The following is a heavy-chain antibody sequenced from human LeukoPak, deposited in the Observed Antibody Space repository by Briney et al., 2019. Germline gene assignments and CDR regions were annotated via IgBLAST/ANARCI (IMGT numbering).Heavy chain of an antibody. D-gene: IGHD3-22*01. CDR2: ISSSSSYI. CDR1: GFTFSSYS. V-gene: IGHV3-21*01. Sequence: GGSLRLSCAASGFTFSSYSMNWVRRAPGKGLEWVSSISSSSSYIYYANSVKGRFTISRDNAKNSLYLQMNSLRAEDTAVYYCARPDYYDSSGVADYWGQGTLVTVSS. CDR3: ARPDYYDSSGVADY. J-gene: IGHJ4*02.